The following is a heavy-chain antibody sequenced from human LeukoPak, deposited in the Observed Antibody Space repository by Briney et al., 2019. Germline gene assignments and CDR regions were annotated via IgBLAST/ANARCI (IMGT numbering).Heavy chain of an antibody. CDR3: ARDYYYGSGSD. CDR2: TTTSGGFK. D-gene: IGHD3-10*01. CDR1: GFIFSNYE. Sequence: GGSLRLSCAASGFIFSNYEMNWVRQAPGKGLEWISYTTTSGGFKIYADSVKGRFTISRDNAKNSLYLQMNSLRAEDTAVYYCARDYYYGSGSDWGKGTTVTVSS. J-gene: IGHJ6*04. V-gene: IGHV3-48*03.